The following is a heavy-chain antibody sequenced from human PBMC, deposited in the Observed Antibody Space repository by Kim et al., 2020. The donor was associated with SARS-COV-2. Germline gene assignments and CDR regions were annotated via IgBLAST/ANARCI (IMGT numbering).Heavy chain of an antibody. D-gene: IGHD2-8*01. CDR1: GGSISSYY. V-gene: IGHV4-59*01. Sequence: SETLSLTCTVSGGSISSYYWSWIRQPPGKGLEWIGYIYYSGSTNYNPSLKSRVTIAVDTSKNQFSLKLSSVTAADTAVYYCARAPVYCTNGVCYNDYWGRGTLVSVSS. CDR2: IYYSGST. J-gene: IGHJ4*02. CDR3: ARAPVYCTNGVCYNDY.